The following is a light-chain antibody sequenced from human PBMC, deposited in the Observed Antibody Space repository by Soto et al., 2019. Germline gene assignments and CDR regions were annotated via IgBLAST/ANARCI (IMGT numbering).Light chain of an antibody. CDR3: QQYNNWPLT. CDR1: QSVSSY. Sequence: EVVMTQSPATLSVSLGDRATLSCRASQSVSSYLTWYQQKPGQAPRLLIYAASTRATGVPARFSGSGSGTEFTLTISSLQSEDFAVYPCQQYNNWPLTFGGGTKVDIK. CDR2: AAS. V-gene: IGKV3-15*01. J-gene: IGKJ4*01.